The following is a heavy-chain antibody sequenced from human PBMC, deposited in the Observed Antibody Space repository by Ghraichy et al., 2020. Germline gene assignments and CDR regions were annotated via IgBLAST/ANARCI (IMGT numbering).Heavy chain of an antibody. CDR3: ARFPFGTVTYRFFDY. V-gene: IGHV4-39*01. D-gene: IGHD4-11*01. Sequence: SETLSLTCTVSGGSISSSSYYWGWIRQPPGKGLEWIGSIYYSGSTYYNPSLKSRVTISVDTSKNQFSLKLSSVTAADTAVYYCARFPFGTVTYRFFDYWGQGTLVTVSS. J-gene: IGHJ4*02. CDR1: GGSISSSSYY. CDR2: IYYSGST.